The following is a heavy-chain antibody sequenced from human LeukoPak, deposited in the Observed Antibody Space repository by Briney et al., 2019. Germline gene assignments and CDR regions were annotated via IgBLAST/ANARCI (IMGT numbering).Heavy chain of an antibody. J-gene: IGHJ6*02. CDR1: GFTFSSYG. D-gene: IGHD3-3*01. CDR3: AKDLYDFWSGYSPSASYYYYGMDV. V-gene: IGHV3-30*18. CDR2: ISYDGSNK. Sequence: GGSLRLSCAASGFTFSSYGMHWVRQAPGKGLEWVAVISYDGSNKSYADSVKGRFTISRDNSKNTLHLQMNSLRAEDTAVYYCAKDLYDFWSGYSPSASYYYYGMDVWGQGTTVTVSS.